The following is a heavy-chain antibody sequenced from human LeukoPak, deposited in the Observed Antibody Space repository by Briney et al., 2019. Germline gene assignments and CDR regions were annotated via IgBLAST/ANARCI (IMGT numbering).Heavy chain of an antibody. CDR2: MNPNSGNT. D-gene: IGHD2-2*01. CDR1: GYTFTSYD. J-gene: IGHJ4*02. V-gene: IGHV1-8*01. Sequence: ASVKVSCKASGYTFTSYDINWVRQATGQGLEWMGWMNPNSGNTGYAQKFQGRVTITTDESTSTAYMELSSLRSEDTAVYYCAREGGYCSSTSCYSEAYFDYWGQGTLVTVSS. CDR3: AREGGYCSSTSCYSEAYFDY.